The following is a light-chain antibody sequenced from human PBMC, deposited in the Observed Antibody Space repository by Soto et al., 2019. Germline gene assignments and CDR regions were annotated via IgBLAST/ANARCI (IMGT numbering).Light chain of an antibody. Sequence: EIVMTQSPATLSLSPGDRATLSCRASQSVRSHLAWFQQKPGQPPRLLIFGEPTRATGVPARFSGSGSGTEFTLIISSLQSEDFAVYFCQQYNNWPLTFGGGTKVDIK. J-gene: IGKJ4*01. V-gene: IGKV3-15*01. CDR2: GEP. CDR1: QSVRSH. CDR3: QQYNNWPLT.